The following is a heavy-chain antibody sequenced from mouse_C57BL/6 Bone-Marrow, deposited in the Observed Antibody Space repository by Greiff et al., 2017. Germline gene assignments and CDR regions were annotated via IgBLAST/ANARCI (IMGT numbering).Heavy chain of an antibody. CDR2: IYPRSGNT. CDR3: VTTVVEKAWFAY. J-gene: IGHJ3*01. Sequence: QVQLQQSGAELARPGASVKLSCKASGYTFTSYGISWVKQRTGQGLEWIGEIYPRSGNTYYNEKFKGKATLTADKSSSTAYMELRSLTSEDSAVYFCVTTVVEKAWFAYWGQGTLVTVSA. CDR1: GYTFTSYG. V-gene: IGHV1-81*01. D-gene: IGHD1-1*01.